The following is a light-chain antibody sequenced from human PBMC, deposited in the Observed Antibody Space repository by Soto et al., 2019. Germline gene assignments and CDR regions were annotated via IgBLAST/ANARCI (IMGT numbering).Light chain of an antibody. V-gene: IGKV1-5*03. Sequence: DIQMTQSPSTLSASVGDRVTITCRASQSVRGWLAWYQQKPGKAPKLLIYKASSLQSGVPSRFSGSGSETEFTLTISSLQPDDFATYYCQQYYSYSYSFGQGTKLEIK. J-gene: IGKJ2*03. CDR3: QQYYSYSYS. CDR2: KAS. CDR1: QSVRGW.